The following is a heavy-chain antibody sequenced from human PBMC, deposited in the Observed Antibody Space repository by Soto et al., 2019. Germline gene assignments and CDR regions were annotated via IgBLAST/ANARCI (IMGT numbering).Heavy chain of an antibody. CDR2: INHSGST. J-gene: IGHJ3*02. CDR3: ARLFPYFDILTGSQLYAFDM. V-gene: IGHV4-34*01. D-gene: IGHD3-9*01. Sequence: SETLSLTCAVYGGSFSGYYWTWIRQPPGTGLEWIGEINHSGSTNYNPSLKSRVTISVDTSKNQFSLKLTSVTAADTAVYYCARLFPYFDILTGSQLYAFDMRGQGTMVT. CDR1: GGSFSGYY.